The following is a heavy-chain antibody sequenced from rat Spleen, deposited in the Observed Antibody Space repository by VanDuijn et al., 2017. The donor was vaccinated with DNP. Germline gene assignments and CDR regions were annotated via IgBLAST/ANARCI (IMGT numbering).Heavy chain of an antibody. V-gene: IGHV5-31*01. Sequence: EVQLMESGGDLVQPGRSLKLSCVASGFTFNYYWMTWVRQVPGKGLEWLASITSSGGNTYYPDSVKGRFTISRDDAKNTLYLQMNSLRSEDTATYYCARGDYGYNRYAMDAWGQGTSVTVSS. CDR3: ARGDYGYNRYAMDA. D-gene: IGHD1-9*01. CDR1: GFTFNYYW. J-gene: IGHJ4*01. CDR2: ITSSGGNT.